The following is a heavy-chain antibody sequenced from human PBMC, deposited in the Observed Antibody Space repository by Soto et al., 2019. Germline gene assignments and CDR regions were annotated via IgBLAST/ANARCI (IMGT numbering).Heavy chain of an antibody. Sequence: GGSLRLSCAASGFTFSSYSMNWVRQAPGKGLEWVSSISGSGGSTYYADSVKGRFTISRDNSKNTLYLQMNSLRAEDTAVYYCATFEVAALDYWGQGTLVTVSS. CDR1: GFTFSSYS. V-gene: IGHV3-23*01. J-gene: IGHJ4*02. CDR3: ATFEVAALDY. D-gene: IGHD2-15*01. CDR2: ISGSGGST.